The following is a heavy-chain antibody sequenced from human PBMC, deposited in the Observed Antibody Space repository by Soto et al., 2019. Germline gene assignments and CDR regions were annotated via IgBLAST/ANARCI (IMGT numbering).Heavy chain of an antibody. CDR3: ASRYCSGGSCKGYAT. CDR1: GGSFSGYC. V-gene: IGHV4-34*01. CDR2: INHSGST. D-gene: IGHD2-15*01. J-gene: IGHJ5*02. Sequence: SETLSLTCAVYGGSFSGYCWSWIRQPPGKGLEWIGEINHSGSTNYNPSLKSRVTISVDTSKNQFSLKLSSVTAADTAVYYCASRYCSGGSCKGYATWGQGTLVTVSS.